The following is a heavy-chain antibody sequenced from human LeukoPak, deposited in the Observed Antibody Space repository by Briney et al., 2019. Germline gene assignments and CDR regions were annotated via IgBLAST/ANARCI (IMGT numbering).Heavy chain of an antibody. CDR1: GGTFSSYA. Sequence: ASVKVSCKASGGTFSSYAISWVRQAPGQGLEWMGGIIPIFGTANYAQKFQGRVTITADESTSTAYMELSSLRSEDTAVYYCARGPPPPDAFDIWGQGTMVTVSS. V-gene: IGHV1-69*13. CDR3: ARGPPPPDAFDI. CDR2: IIPIFGTA. J-gene: IGHJ3*02.